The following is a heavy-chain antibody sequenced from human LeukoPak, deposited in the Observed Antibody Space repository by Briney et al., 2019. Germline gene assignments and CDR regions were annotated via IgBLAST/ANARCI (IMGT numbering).Heavy chain of an antibody. V-gene: IGHV4-59*01. CDR1: GGSISTYY. CDR2: IYYSGST. CDR3: ARDTGVVVGYFQH. J-gene: IGHJ1*01. Sequence: SETLSLTCTVSGGSISTYYWSWIRQPPGKGLEWIGYIYYSGSTSYNPSIKSRITISVDTFKNQFSLKLSSVTAADTAVYYCARDTGVVVGYFQHWGQGTLVTVSS. D-gene: IGHD2-15*01.